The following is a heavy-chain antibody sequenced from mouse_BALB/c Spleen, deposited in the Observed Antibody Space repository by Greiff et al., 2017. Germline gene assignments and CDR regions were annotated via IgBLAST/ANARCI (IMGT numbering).Heavy chain of an antibody. D-gene: IGHD1-1*01. CDR3: NRGAGGSGCGYAMDY. Sequence: EVKLVESGGGLVKPGGSLKLSCAASGFTFSSYTMSWVRQTPEKRLEWVATISSGGSYTYYPDSVKGRFTISRDNAKNTLYLQMSSLKSEDTAMYSCNRGAGGSGCGYAMDYWGQGTSVTVSS. CDR1: GFTFSSYT. V-gene: IGHV5-6-4*01. CDR2: ISSGGSYT. J-gene: IGHJ4*01.